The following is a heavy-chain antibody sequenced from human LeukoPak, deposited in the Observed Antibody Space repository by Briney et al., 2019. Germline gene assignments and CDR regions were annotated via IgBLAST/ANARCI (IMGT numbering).Heavy chain of an antibody. CDR2: INPSVGST. D-gene: IGHD1-26*01. J-gene: IGHJ3*02. V-gene: IGHV1-46*01. Sequence: ASMKVSCKASGYTFTSYFVSWVRHAPGQGLEWMGIINPSVGSTSYAQKFQGRVTMTTDTSTSTAYMELRSLRSDDTAIYYCARGIDSGSPPLGTFEIWGQGTMVTVSS. CDR1: GYTFTSYF. CDR3: ARGIDSGSPPLGTFEI.